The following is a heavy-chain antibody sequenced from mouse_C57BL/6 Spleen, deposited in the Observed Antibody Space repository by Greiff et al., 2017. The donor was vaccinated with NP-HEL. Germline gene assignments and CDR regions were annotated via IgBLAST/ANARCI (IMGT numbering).Heavy chain of an antibody. J-gene: IGHJ1*03. CDR3: ARERLYYGSSFNFDV. D-gene: IGHD1-1*01. V-gene: IGHV1-26*01. Sequence: EVQLQQSGPELVKPGASVKISCKASGYTFTDYYMNWVKQSHGKSLEWIGDINPNNGGTSYNQKFKGKATLTVDKSSSTAYMELRSLTSEDSAVYYCARERLYYGSSFNFDVWGTGTTVTVSS. CDR2: INPNNGGT. CDR1: GYTFTDYY.